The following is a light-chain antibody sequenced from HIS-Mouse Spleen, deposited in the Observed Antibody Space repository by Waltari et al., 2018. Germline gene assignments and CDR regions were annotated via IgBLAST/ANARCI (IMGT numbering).Light chain of an antibody. CDR3: CSYAGSYTGV. CDR1: SSDGGGYNY. Sequence: QSALTQPRSVSGSPGQSVTISCTGTSSDGGGYNYSSWYQQHPGKAPKLMIYDVSKRPSGVPDRFSGSKSGNTASLTISGLQAEDEADYYCCSYAGSYTGVFGTGTKVTVL. V-gene: IGLV2-11*01. J-gene: IGLJ1*01. CDR2: DVS.